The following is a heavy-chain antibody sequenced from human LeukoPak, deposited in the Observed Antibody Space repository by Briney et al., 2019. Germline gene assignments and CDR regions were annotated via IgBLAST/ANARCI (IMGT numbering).Heavy chain of an antibody. V-gene: IGHV4-59*01. CDR2: IYYSGGT. Sequence: SETLSLTCTVSSSSISNYYWTWIRQPPAKGLEWIGYIYYSGGTNYNPSLKSRLTISVDTTKNQFSLKLTYVTAADTAVYYCAREPLGDYGGNSGFDYWGQGSLVTVSS. CDR3: AREPLGDYGGNSGFDY. J-gene: IGHJ4*02. CDR1: SSSISNYY. D-gene: IGHD4-23*01.